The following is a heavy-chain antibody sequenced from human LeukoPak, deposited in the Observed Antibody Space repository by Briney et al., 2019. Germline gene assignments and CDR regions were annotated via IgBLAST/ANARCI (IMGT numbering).Heavy chain of an antibody. CDR1: GFTFDDYA. J-gene: IGHJ4*02. D-gene: IGHD3-22*01. Sequence: PGRSLRLSCAASGFTFDDYAMHWVRQAPGKGLEWVSGISWNSGSTYYADSVKGRFTISRDNSKNTLYLQMNSLRAEDTAVYYCARVDDYYDSSGYYISWGQGTLVTVSS. CDR2: ISWNSGST. V-gene: IGHV3-9*01. CDR3: ARVDDYYDSSGYYIS.